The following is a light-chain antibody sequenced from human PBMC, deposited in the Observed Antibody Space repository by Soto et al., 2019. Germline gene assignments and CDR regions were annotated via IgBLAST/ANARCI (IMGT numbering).Light chain of an antibody. CDR1: QNLGSGY. Sequence: EIVLTQSPGTLSLSPGDRATLSCRASQNLGSGYLAWYQQKPGQAPRILIYAASTRATGIPDRFSGSGSGTGYSLTISRLEPEDFAVHYCQQYDTSPRTFGQGTKVDIK. CDR2: AAS. V-gene: IGKV3-20*01. J-gene: IGKJ1*01. CDR3: QQYDTSPRT.